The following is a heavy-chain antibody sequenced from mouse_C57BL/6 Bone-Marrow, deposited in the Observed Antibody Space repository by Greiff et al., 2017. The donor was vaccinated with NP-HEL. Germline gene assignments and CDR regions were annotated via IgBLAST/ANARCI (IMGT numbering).Heavy chain of an antibody. D-gene: IGHD2-5*01. CDR3: ARSNYVNSSKAMDY. CDR1: EYEFPSHD. Sequence: EVQRVESGGGLVQPGESLKLSCESNEYEFPSHDMSWVRKTPEKRLELVAAINRDGGSTYYPDTMERRFIISRDNTKKTLYLQMSSLRSEDTALYYCARSNYVNSSKAMDYWGQGTSVTVSS. J-gene: IGHJ4*01. CDR2: INRDGGST. V-gene: IGHV5-2*01.